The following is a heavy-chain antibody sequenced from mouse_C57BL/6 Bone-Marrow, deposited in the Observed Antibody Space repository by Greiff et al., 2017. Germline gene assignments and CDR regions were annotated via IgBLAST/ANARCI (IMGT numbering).Heavy chain of an antibody. Sequence: QVQLQQPGAELVKPGASVKLSCKASGYTFTSYWMHWVKQRPGQGLEWIGMIHPNSGSTNYNEKFKSKATLTVDKSSSTAYLQLSSLTSEDSAVYYCGSGLGQCSFDDWGQGTTLTVSS. J-gene: IGHJ2*01. CDR3: GSGLGQCSFDD. D-gene: IGHD3-1*01. CDR1: GYTFTSYW. CDR2: IHPNSGST. V-gene: IGHV1-64*01.